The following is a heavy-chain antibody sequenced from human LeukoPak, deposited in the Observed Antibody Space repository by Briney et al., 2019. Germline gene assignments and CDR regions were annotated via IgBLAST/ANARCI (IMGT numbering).Heavy chain of an antibody. J-gene: IGHJ5*02. CDR1: GFTFSSST. CDR3: ARIPNSANFPNWFDP. D-gene: IGHD4/OR15-4a*01. V-gene: IGHV3-21*01. Sequence: GGSLRLSCAAFGFTFSSSTMNWVRQAPGKGLEWVSSISSSSNYIYYADSVKGRFTISRDNAKNSLYLQMNSLRAEDTAVYYCARIPNSANFPNWFDPWGQGTLVTVSS. CDR2: ISSSSNYI.